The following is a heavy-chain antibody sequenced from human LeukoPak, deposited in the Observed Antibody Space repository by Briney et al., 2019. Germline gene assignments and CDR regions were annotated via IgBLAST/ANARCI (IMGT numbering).Heavy chain of an antibody. V-gene: IGHV3-48*02. J-gene: IGHJ4*02. Sequence: GGSLRLSCAASGFTFSSYSLNWVRQAPGKGLEWVSYISRSSSTFYADSVKGRFTISRDNANNSLYLQMNSLRDDDTAVYYRARGFEIFDYWGQGTLVTVSS. CDR1: GFTFSSYS. CDR2: ISRSSST. CDR3: ARGFEIFDY. D-gene: IGHD3-9*01.